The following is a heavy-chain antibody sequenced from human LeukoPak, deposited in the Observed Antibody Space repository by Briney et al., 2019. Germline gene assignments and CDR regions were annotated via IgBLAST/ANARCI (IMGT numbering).Heavy chain of an antibody. Sequence: SQTLSLTCTVSGGSFSSGSFYWSWLRQPAGKGLEWIGRIYTSGSTNYNPSLKSRVTISVDTSKNQFSLKLNSVTAADTAVYYCAGGSRVVESSFDYWGQGTLVTVSS. J-gene: IGHJ4*02. D-gene: IGHD3-22*01. CDR3: AGGSRVVESSFDY. CDR2: IYTSGST. V-gene: IGHV4-61*02. CDR1: GGSFSSGSFY.